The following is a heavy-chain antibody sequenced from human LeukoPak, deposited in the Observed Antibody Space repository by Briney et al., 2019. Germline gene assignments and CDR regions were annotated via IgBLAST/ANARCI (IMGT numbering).Heavy chain of an antibody. J-gene: IGHJ1*01. V-gene: IGHV3-53*01. Sequence: PGGSLRLSCAASGFTVSGNFMSWVRQAPGKGLEWVSIIYTGGSTNYADSVKGRFTISRDHSKNTVYLRMNSLREEDTAVYYCARERYFWHWGQGTLVTVSS. CDR2: IYTGGST. CDR1: GFTVSGNF. CDR3: ARERYFWH.